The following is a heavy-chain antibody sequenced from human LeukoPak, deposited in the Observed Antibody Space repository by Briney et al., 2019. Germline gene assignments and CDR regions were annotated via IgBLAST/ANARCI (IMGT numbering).Heavy chain of an antibody. D-gene: IGHD1-26*01. Sequence: GGSLRLSCAASGFTFSNYDMHWVRQATGKGLGWVSAIGTAGDTYYQGSVRGRFTMSRENAKNSLYLQMNSLTAGDTAVYYCARGADTHFDYWGQGILVTVSS. CDR3: ARGADTHFDY. CDR2: IGTAGDT. V-gene: IGHV3-13*04. J-gene: IGHJ4*02. CDR1: GFTFSNYD.